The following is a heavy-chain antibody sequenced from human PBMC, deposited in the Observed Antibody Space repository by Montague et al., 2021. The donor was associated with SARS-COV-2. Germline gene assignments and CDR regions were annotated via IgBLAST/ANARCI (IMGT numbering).Heavy chain of an antibody. Sequence: SLRLSCATSGFTVSSNYMSWVRQAPGKGLEWVSVIYIGGSTYYADSVKGRFTISRGNSKNTLYLQMNSLRAGDTAVYFCAKDRWDAMGYFDYWGQGTMVTVSS. CDR1: GFTVSSNY. J-gene: IGHJ4*02. D-gene: IGHD1-26*01. V-gene: IGHV3-66*01. CDR2: IYIGGST. CDR3: AKDRWDAMGYFDY.